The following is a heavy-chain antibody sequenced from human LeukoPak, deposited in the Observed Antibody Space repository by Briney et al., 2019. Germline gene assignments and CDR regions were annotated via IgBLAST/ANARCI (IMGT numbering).Heavy chain of an antibody. CDR2: IYYNGST. J-gene: IGHJ4*02. D-gene: IGHD5-12*01. CDR1: GGSISSGDYY. V-gene: IGHV4-30-4*01. CDR3: ARGGGYSGYDSYYFDY. Sequence: PSETLSLTCTVSGGSISSGDYYWSWIRQPPGKGLEWIGYIYYNGSTCYNPSLKSRVTISVDTSKGQFSLKLSSVTAADTAVYYCARGGGYSGYDSYYFDYWGQGTLVTVSS.